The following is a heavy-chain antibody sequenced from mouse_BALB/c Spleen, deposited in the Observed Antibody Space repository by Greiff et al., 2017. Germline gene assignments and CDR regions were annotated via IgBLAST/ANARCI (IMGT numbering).Heavy chain of an antibody. CDR3: AREPDMYDGAY. CDR1: GFTFRDYY. CDR2: ISDGGSYT. J-gene: IGHJ3*01. V-gene: IGHV5-4*02. D-gene: IGHD2-14*01. Sequence: EVMLVESGGGLVKPGGSLKLSCAASGFTFRDYYMYWVRQTPEKRLEWVATISDGGSYTYYPESVKGRFTISRDNAKNNLYLQMSSLKSEDTAMYYCAREPDMYDGAYWGQGTLVTVSA.